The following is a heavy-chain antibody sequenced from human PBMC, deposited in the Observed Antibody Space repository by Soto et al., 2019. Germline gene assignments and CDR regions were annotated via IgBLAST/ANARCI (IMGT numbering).Heavy chain of an antibody. V-gene: IGHV4-59*01. CDR3: ARFGGSYYPYYFDY. CDR1: GGSISSYY. D-gene: IGHD1-26*01. Sequence: QVQLQESGPGLVKPSETLSLTCTVSGGSISSYYWSWIRQPPGKGLEWIGYIYYSGSTNYNPSLKSRVTISVDTSKNQFSLKLSSVTAADTAVYYCARFGGSYYPYYFDYWGQGTLVTVSS. J-gene: IGHJ4*02. CDR2: IYYSGST.